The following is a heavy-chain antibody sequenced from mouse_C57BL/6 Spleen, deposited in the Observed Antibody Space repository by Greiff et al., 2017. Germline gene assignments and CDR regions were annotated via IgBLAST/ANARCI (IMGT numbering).Heavy chain of an antibody. V-gene: IGHV1-52*01. CDR2: IDPSDSET. CDR3: ARERVRYYAMDY. Sequence: QVQLQQPGAELVRPGSSVKLSCKASGYTFTSYWMHWVKQRPIQGLEWIGNIDPSDSETHYNQKFKDKATLTVDKYSSTAYIQLSSLTSEDSAVYYCARERVRYYAMDYWGQGTSVTVSS. D-gene: IGHD2-2*01. CDR1: GYTFTSYW. J-gene: IGHJ4*01.